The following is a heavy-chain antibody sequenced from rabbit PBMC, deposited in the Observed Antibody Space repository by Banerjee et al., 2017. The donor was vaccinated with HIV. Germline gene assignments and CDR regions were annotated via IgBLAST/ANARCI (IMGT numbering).Heavy chain of an antibody. Sequence: QSLEESGGDLVKPGASLTLTCTASGFSFSSSYWMCWVRQAPGKGLEWIACIHAGISGSTYYASWAKGPFTISKTSSTTVTLQMTSLTAADTASYFCARDLAGVIGWNFNLWGPGTLVTVS. CDR1: GFSFSSSYW. D-gene: IGHD4-1*01. CDR3: ARDLAGVIGWNFNL. J-gene: IGHJ4*01. CDR2: IHAGISGST. V-gene: IGHV1S40*01.